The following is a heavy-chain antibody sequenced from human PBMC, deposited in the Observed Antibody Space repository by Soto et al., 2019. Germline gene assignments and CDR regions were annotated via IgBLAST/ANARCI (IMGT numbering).Heavy chain of an antibody. J-gene: IGHJ4*02. CDR1: GDSLSSYY. CDR2: IYYGGST. D-gene: IGHD7-27*01. CDR3: ARPGRDWGSLEY. Sequence: SEPLSVTCTVSGDSLSSYYWTWIRQPPGKGLEWIAFIYYGGSTNYNPSLKSRVTISVDTSKNQFSLNLNSVTAADTAVYYCARPGRDWGSLEYWVQGTRVNVSS. V-gene: IGHV4-59*08.